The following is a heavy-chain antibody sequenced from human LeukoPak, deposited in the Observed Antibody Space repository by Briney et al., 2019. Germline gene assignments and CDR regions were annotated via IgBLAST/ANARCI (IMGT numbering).Heavy chain of an antibody. CDR1: GGSNSSSSYY. D-gene: IGHD1/OR15-1a*01. CDR2: IYYSGST. CDR3: ASVGGNIRGRYYYYYYMDV. Sequence: SETLSLTCTVSGGSNSSSSYYWGWIRQPPGKGLEWIGSIYYSGSTYYNPSLKSRVTLSVDTSKNQFSLKLSSVTAADTAVSYCASVGGNIRGRYYYYYYMDVWGKGTTVTVSS. V-gene: IGHV4-39*07. J-gene: IGHJ6*03.